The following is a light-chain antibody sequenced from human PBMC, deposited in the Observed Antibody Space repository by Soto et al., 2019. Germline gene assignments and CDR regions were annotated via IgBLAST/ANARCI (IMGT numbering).Light chain of an antibody. CDR1: QRVSSY. Sequence: EIVLTQSTATLSLSPGERATLSCRASQRVSSYLAWYQQKPGQAPRLLIYDASNRASGFPARFSGSGSGTDFTLAINSLEPEDFAVYYCQQRNSWPRSFGQGTKVEIK. V-gene: IGKV3-11*01. CDR2: DAS. J-gene: IGKJ1*01. CDR3: QQRNSWPRS.